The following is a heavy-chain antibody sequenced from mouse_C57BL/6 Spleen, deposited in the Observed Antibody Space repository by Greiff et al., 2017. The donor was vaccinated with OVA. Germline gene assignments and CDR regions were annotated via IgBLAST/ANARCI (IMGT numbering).Heavy chain of an antibody. CDR3: ARESGYSFDY. D-gene: IGHD2-3*01. CDR1: GYSITSGYY. V-gene: IGHV3-6*01. Sequence: EVKVEESGPGLVKPSQSLSLTCSVPGYSITSGYYWNWIRQFPGNKLEWMGYISYDGSNNYNPSLKNRISITRDTSKNQFFLKLNAVTTEDTATYYCARESGYSFDYWGQGTTLTVSS. J-gene: IGHJ2*01. CDR2: ISYDGSN.